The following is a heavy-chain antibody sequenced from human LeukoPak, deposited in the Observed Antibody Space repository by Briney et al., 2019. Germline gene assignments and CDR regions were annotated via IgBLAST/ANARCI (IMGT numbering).Heavy chain of an antibody. CDR2: VNPNSGGT. D-gene: IGHD5-18*01. J-gene: IGHJ4*02. V-gene: IGHV1-2*02. Sequence: GASVTVSCKASGFTFTGYYIHWVRQAPGQGLEWMGWVNPNSGGTNFAQKFQGRVTMTTDTSISTAYMELSRLRSDDTAVYYCARSFGYSYDEAYYFDYWGQGTLVTVSS. CDR1: GFTFTGYY. CDR3: ARSFGYSYDEAYYFDY.